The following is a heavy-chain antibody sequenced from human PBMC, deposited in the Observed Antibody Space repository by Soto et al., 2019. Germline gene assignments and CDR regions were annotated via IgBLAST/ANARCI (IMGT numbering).Heavy chain of an antibody. J-gene: IGHJ4*02. Sequence: HPGGSLRLSCAASGFTFSSYAMSWVRQAPGKGLEWVSAISGSGGSTYYADSVKGRFTISRDNSKNTLYLQMNSLRAEDTAVYYCAKGYDSSGYYHGPFAYRGQGTLVTVSS. D-gene: IGHD3-22*01. CDR2: ISGSGGST. V-gene: IGHV3-23*01. CDR3: AKGYDSSGYYHGPFAY. CDR1: GFTFSSYA.